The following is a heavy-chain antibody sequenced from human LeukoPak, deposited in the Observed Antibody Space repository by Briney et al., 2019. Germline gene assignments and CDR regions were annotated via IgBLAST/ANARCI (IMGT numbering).Heavy chain of an antibody. J-gene: IGHJ3*02. D-gene: IGHD3-22*01. V-gene: IGHV4-34*01. CDR3: ARRSRITMIVVVTRDAFDI. CDR2: INHSGST. CDR1: SGSFSGYY. Sequence: PSETLSITCAVYSGSFSGYYWSWIRQPPGKGLEWIGKINHSGSTNYNPSLKSRVTISVDTSKNQFSLKLSSVTAADTAVYYCARRSRITMIVVVTRDAFDIWGQGTMVTVSS.